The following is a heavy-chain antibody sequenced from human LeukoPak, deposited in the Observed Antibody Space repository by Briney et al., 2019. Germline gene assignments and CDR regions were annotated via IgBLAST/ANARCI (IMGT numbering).Heavy chain of an antibody. CDR3: ARDRYSSGWSDYMDV. CDR2: IKQDGSEK. V-gene: IGHV3-7*01. Sequence: GGSLRLSCAASGFTFSSYWMSWVRQAPGKGLEWVANIKQDGSEKYYVDSVKGRFTISGDNAKNSLYLQMNSLRAEDTAVYYCARDRYSSGWSDYMDVWGKGTTVTVSS. D-gene: IGHD6-19*01. J-gene: IGHJ6*03. CDR1: GFTFSSYW.